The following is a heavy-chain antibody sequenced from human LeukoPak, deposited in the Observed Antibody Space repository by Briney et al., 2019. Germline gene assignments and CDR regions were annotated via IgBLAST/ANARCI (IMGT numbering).Heavy chain of an antibody. CDR3: ASRHSSSWYYFGY. CDR1: GFTFSSYE. J-gene: IGHJ4*02. V-gene: IGHV3-48*03. D-gene: IGHD6-13*01. CDR2: ISSSGSTI. Sequence: GGSLRLSCAASGFTFSSYEMNWVRQAPGKGLEWVSYISSSGSTIYYADSAKGRFTISRDNAKNSLYLQMNSLRAEDTAVYYCASRHSSSWYYFGYWGQGTLVTVSS.